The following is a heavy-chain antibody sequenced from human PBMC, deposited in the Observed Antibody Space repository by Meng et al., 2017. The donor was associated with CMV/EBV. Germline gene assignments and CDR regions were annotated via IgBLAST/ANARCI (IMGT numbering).Heavy chain of an antibody. CDR3: ARAYCSSTSCYTNYYGMDV. D-gene: IGHD2-2*02. CDR1: GFTFSTYT. V-gene: IGHV3-30-3*01. Sequence: GESLKISCAASGFTFSTYTIYWVRQAPGKGLEWVAVMSHDGSTEYYADFVKGRFTISRDSSKNTVYLQMNNLRTEDTAVYYCARAYCSSTSCYTNYYGMDVWGQGTTVTVSS. CDR2: MSHDGSTE. J-gene: IGHJ6*02.